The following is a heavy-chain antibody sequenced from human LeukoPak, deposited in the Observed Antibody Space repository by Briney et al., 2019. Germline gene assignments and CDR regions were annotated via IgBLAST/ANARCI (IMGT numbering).Heavy chain of an antibody. Sequence: SETLSLTCTVSGGSISSYYWSWIRQPPGKGLEWIGYIYYSGSTNYNPSLKSRVTISVDTSKNQFSLKLSSVTAADTAVYYCARRRGSGRGDYGLDVWGQGTTVTVSS. V-gene: IGHV4-59*08. CDR1: GGSISSYY. CDR2: IYYSGST. CDR3: ARRRGSGRGDYGLDV. J-gene: IGHJ6*02. D-gene: IGHD3-10*01.